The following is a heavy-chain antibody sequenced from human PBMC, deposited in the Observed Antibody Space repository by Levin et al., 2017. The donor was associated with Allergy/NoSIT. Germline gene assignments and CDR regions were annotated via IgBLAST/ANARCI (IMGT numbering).Heavy chain of an antibody. CDR1: GFTFSSYG. J-gene: IGHJ5*02. Sequence: PGGSLRLSCAASGFTFSSYGMHWVRQAPGKGLEWVAVIWYDGSNKYYADSVKGRFTISRDNSKNTLYLQMNSLRAEDTAVYYCAREKRVAAGYNWFDPWGQGTLVTVSS. D-gene: IGHD6-13*01. V-gene: IGHV3-33*01. CDR2: IWYDGSNK. CDR3: AREKRVAAGYNWFDP.